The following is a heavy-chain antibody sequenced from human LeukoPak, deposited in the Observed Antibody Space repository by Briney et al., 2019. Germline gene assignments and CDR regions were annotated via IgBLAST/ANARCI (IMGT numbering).Heavy chain of an antibody. CDR3: ARESSGYYLDY. Sequence: ASVKVSCKASGYTFTGYYMHWVRQAPGQGLEWMGRINPNNGATNYAQRLQGRVTITGDTSISTAYMELSSLRSDDTAAYYCARESSGYYLDYWGQGTLVTVSS. CDR1: GYTFTGYY. D-gene: IGHD6-25*01. J-gene: IGHJ4*02. CDR2: INPNNGAT. V-gene: IGHV1-2*06.